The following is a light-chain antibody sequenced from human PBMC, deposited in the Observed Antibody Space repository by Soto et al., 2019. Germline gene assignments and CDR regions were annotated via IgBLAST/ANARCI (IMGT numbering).Light chain of an antibody. CDR3: QQCRNWPLT. Sequence: EMVMTRSPATLFVFQGEGATLSCKASQNVYTNLAWYQQRPGQPPRLLIYDASTRATGISARFSGSGYGTEFTLTISSLQSEDFAVYFCQQCRNWPLTFGGGTKVEIK. CDR1: QNVYTN. J-gene: IGKJ4*01. CDR2: DAS. V-gene: IGKV3-15*01.